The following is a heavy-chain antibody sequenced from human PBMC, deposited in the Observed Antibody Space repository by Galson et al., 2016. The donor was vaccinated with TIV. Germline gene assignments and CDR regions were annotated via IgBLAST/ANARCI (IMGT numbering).Heavy chain of an antibody. V-gene: IGHV1-69*13. CDR3: ASDRNTAFDTYHQYYGMDV. Sequence: SVKVSCKASGYTFTTYYIHWVRLAPGQGLEWMGGIIPLFRTTNYAPKFQGRVTITADESTNTAYMELNSLKYGDTAVYYCASDRNTAFDTYHQYYGMDVWGQGTTVTVSS. J-gene: IGHJ6*02. CDR2: IIPLFRTT. CDR1: GYTFTTYY. D-gene: IGHD5-18*01.